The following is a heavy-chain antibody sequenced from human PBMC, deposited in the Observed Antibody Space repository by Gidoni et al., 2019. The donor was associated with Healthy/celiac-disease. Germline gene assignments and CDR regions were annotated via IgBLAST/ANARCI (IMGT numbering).Heavy chain of an antibody. D-gene: IGHD6-13*01. J-gene: IGHJ3*02. CDR2: ISGSGGST. V-gene: IGHV3-23*01. CDR1: GFTFSAYP. Sequence: EVQLLESGVVLVQPGGSLGLSCSASGFTFSAYPLSWVRQAPGKGLEWVSAISGSGGSTYYADSVKGRFTISRDNSKNTLYLQMNSLRAEDTAVYYCAKDYYSSSWYFPPLGAFDIWGQGTMVTVSS. CDR3: AKDYYSSSWYFPPLGAFDI.